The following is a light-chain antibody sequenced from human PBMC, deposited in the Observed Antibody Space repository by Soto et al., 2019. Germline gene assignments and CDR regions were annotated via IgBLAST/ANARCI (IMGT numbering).Light chain of an antibody. CDR3: QQHNQLPIT. CDR1: QGISNY. CDR2: AAS. J-gene: IGKJ5*01. V-gene: IGKV1-27*01. Sequence: SQMPLSPTAMSSAVRDGVPITCRASQGISNYLAWYQQKPGKVPKLLIYAASTLQSGVPSRFSGSGSGTEFTLTINSLQSEDSAVYYCQQHNQLPITFGQGARLEI.